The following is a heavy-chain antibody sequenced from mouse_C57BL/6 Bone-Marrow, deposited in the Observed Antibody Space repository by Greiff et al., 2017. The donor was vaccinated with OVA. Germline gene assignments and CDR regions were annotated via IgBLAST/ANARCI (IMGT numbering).Heavy chain of an antibody. CDR2: FYPGSRSI. V-gene: IGHV1-62-2*01. J-gene: IGHJ3*01. CDR3: ARHGPCYYGSSYPAWFAY. Sequence: VKLQQSGAELVKPGASVKLSCKASGYTFTEYTIHWVKQRSGQGLEWIGWFYPGSRSIKYNEKFKDKATLTADKSSSTVYMELSRLTSEDSAVYFCARHGPCYYGSSYPAWFAYWGQGTLVTVSA. CDR1: GYTFTEYT. D-gene: IGHD1-1*01.